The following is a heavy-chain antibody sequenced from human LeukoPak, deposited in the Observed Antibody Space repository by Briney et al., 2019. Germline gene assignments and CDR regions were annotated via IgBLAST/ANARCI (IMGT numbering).Heavy chain of an antibody. Sequence: SGPTLVKPTQTLTLTCSFSGFSLSTSEVGVAWIRQPPGKPPEWLALIYWDDDKYYSPSLKSRATIDKDTSKNQVVLTMTNMDPVDTATYYCAHKRTYYFDYWGQGTVVIVSS. CDR2: IYWDDDK. CDR1: GFSLSTSEVG. CDR3: AHKRTYYFDY. J-gene: IGHJ4*02. V-gene: IGHV2-5*02.